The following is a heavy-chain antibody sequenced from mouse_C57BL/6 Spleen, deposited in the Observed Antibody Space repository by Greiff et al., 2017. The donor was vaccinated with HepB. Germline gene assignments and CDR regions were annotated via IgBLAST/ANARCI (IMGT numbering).Heavy chain of an antibody. V-gene: IGHV10-1*01. CDR2: IRSKSNNYAT. CDR3: VRQTYMYYFDY. Sequence: EVKVEESGGGLVQPKGSLKLSCAASGFSFNTYAMNWVRQAPGKGLEWVARIRSKSNNYATYYADSVKDRFTISRDDSESMLYLQMNNLKTEDTAMYYCVRQTYMYYFDYWGQGTTLTVSS. J-gene: IGHJ2*01. CDR1: GFSFNTYA. D-gene: IGHD1-3*01.